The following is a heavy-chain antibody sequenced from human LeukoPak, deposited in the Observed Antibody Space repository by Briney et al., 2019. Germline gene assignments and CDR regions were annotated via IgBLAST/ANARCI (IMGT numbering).Heavy chain of an antibody. D-gene: IGHD6-19*01. CDR1: GFTFSSYA. CDR3: ARPRREQWLANRFDY. V-gene: IGHV3-30-3*01. Sequence: PGGSLRLSCAASGFTFSSYAMHWVRQAPGKGLEWVAVISYDGSNKYYADSVKGRFTISRDNSKNTLYLQMNSLRAEDTAVYYCARPRREQWLANRFDYWGQGTLVTVSS. CDR2: ISYDGSNK. J-gene: IGHJ4*02.